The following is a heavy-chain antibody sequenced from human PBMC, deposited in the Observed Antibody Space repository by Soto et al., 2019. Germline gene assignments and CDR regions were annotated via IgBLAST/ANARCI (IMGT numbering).Heavy chain of an antibody. V-gene: IGHV4-34*01. J-gene: IGHJ6*02. CDR2: INHSGST. Sequence: SETLSLTCAVYGGSFSGYYWSWIRQPPGKGLEWIGEINHSGSTNYNPSLKSRVTISVDTSKNQFSLKLSSVTAADTAVYYWARGLSYGLYYYYYRMDVWGQGTTVTVSS. CDR3: ARGLSYGLYYYYYRMDV. CDR1: GGSFSGYY. D-gene: IGHD5-18*01.